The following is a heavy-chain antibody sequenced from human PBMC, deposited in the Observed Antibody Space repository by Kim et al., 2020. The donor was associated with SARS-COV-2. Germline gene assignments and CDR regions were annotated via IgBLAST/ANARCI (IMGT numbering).Heavy chain of an antibody. V-gene: IGHV4-39*01. CDR1: GGSISSSSYY. D-gene: IGHD2-21*01. Sequence: SETLSLTCTVSGGSISSSSYYWGWIRQPPGKGLEWIGSIYYSGSTYYNPSLKSRVTISVDTSKNQFSLKLSSVTAADTAVEYCARHRHIVVVSLNGFDP. CDR2: IYYSGST. J-gene: IGHJ5*02. CDR3: ARHRHIVVVSLNGFDP.